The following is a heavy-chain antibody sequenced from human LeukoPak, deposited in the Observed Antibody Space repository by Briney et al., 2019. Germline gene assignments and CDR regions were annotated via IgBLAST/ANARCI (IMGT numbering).Heavy chain of an antibody. CDR2: LVPSRGSP. CDR3: ARGAHQHSDS. V-gene: IGHV1-46*01. CDR1: GGTFSSYA. Sequence: ASVEVSCKASGGTFSSYAISWVRQAPGQGLEWMAKLVPSRGSPSYAQNFQGRVTVTSGTSTNTVHMELSSLTSDDSAVYYCARGAHQHSDSWGQGTLVSVSS. D-gene: IGHD2-2*01. J-gene: IGHJ4*02.